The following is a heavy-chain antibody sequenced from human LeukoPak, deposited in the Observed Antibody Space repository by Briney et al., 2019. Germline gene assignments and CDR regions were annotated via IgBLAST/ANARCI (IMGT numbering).Heavy chain of an antibody. J-gene: IGHJ5*02. Sequence: PSETLSLTCTVSGGSIISSTYYWGWIRQPPGKGLEWIGNIYYSGRTYYNPSLKSRVTISLDTSKNQFSLKLTSVTAADTAVYYCARPVPSRLGWFDPWGQGTLVTVSS. V-gene: IGHV4-39*01. CDR3: ARPVPSRLGWFDP. CDR1: GGSIISSTYY. D-gene: IGHD1-1*01. CDR2: IYYSGRT.